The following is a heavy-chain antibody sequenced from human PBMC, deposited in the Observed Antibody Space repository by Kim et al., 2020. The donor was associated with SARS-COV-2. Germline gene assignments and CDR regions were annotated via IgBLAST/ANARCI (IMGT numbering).Heavy chain of an antibody. CDR2: IKQDGSEK. CDR1: GFTFSSYW. V-gene: IGHV3-7*03. D-gene: IGHD2-2*02. CDR3: ARGLGYCSSTSCYRFDWFDP. J-gene: IGHJ5*02. Sequence: GGSLRLSCAASGFTFSSYWMSWVRQAPGKGLEWVANIKQDGSEKYYVDSVKGRFTISRDNAKNSLYLQMNSLRAEDTAVYFCARGLGYCSSTSCYRFDWFDPWGQGTLVTVSS.